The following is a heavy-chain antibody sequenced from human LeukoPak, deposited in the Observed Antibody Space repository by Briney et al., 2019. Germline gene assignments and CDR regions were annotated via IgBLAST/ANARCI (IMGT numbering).Heavy chain of an antibody. Sequence: PGGSLRLSCAASGFTFSSYWMSWVRQAPGKGLEWVAVISYDGSNKYYADSVKGRFTISRDNSKNTLYLQMNSLRAGDTAVYYCAREFVVVPAATSSDDAFDIWGQGTMVTVSS. CDR2: ISYDGSNK. V-gene: IGHV3-30-3*01. D-gene: IGHD2-2*01. J-gene: IGHJ3*02. CDR1: GFTFSSYW. CDR3: AREFVVVPAATSSDDAFDI.